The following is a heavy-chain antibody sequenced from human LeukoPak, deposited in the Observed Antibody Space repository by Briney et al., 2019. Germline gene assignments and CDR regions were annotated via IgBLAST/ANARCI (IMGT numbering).Heavy chain of an antibody. CDR1: GFTFSDYY. J-gene: IGHJ3*02. Sequence: GGSLRLSCAASGFTFSDYYMSWIRQAPGQGLEWVSVTYGGGSTYYADSVKGRFTISRDNSKNTLFLQMNSLRAEDTAVYYCARGGRDAFDIWGQGTMVTVSS. CDR3: ARGGRDAFDI. CDR2: TYGGGST. V-gene: IGHV3-53*01.